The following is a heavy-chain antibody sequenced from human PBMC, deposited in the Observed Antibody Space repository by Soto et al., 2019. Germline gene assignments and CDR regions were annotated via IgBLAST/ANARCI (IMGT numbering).Heavy chain of an antibody. D-gene: IGHD2-15*01. V-gene: IGHV5-51*01. CDR3: ASSVVVPSTMNYFDY. CDR2: IFPADSDT. Sequence: PGESLKISCKGSEDTFTNYWIGWVRQMPGKGLEWMGIIFPADSDTKYSPSFQGQVTISADKSISTAYLQWSSLKASDTAMYYCASSVVVPSTMNYFDYWGQGSLVTVSS. CDR1: EDTFTNYW. J-gene: IGHJ4*02.